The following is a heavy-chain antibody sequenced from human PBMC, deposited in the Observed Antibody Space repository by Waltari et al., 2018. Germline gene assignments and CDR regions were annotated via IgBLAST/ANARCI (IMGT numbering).Heavy chain of an antibody. CDR3: ARHRDTGRGEIDY. D-gene: IGHD1-26*01. Sequence: EVQLVQSGAEVKKSGESLKIACKASGYILTSYWIGGVVQMPGKGLEGMGIIYPGDSDTRYSPSFQGQVSISADKSSSTAYLQWSGLKASDSAMYYCARHRDTGRGEIDYWGQGTLVTVSS. CDR1: GYILTSYW. J-gene: IGHJ4*02. CDR2: IYPGDSDT. V-gene: IGHV5-51*01.